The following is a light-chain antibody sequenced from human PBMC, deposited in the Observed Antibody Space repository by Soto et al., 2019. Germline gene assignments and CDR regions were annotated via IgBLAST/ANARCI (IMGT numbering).Light chain of an antibody. Sequence: AIQLTQSPSSLSASVGDRVTITCRASQDIRNNLGWYQQKPGRAPKLLIFTASGLQSGVPSRFSGRGSGTEFTLTISSLQPDDFATYYCQHSYSTPPTFGGGTKVDIK. CDR3: QHSYSTPPT. V-gene: IGKV1-6*02. CDR1: QDIRNN. CDR2: TAS. J-gene: IGKJ4*01.